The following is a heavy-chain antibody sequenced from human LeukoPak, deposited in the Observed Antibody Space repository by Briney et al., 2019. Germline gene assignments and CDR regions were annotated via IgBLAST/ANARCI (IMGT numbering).Heavy chain of an antibody. Sequence: GGSLRLSCAASGFTVSSNYMSWVRQAPGKGLEWVSVIYSGGSTYYADSVKGRFTISRDNSKNTLYLQMNSLRAEATAVYYCAREVADSSGYYYDYFDYWGQGTLVTVSS. J-gene: IGHJ4*02. D-gene: IGHD3-22*01. CDR1: GFTVSSNY. CDR2: IYSGGST. CDR3: AREVADSSGYYYDYFDY. V-gene: IGHV3-53*01.